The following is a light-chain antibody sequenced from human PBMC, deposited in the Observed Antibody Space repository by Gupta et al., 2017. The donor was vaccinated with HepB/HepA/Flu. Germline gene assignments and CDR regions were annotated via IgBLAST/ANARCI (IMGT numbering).Light chain of an antibody. CDR1: QSISSY. J-gene: IGKJ1*01. CDR2: AAS. Sequence: DIQMTQSPSSLSASVGDRVTITCRASQSISSYLNWYQQKPGKAPKLLIYAASSLQSGVPSRFSGSGCGTDFTLTISSRQPEDFTTDYCQQRNSTPTWTFGQGTKVEIK. V-gene: IGKV1-39*01. CDR3: QQRNSTPTWT.